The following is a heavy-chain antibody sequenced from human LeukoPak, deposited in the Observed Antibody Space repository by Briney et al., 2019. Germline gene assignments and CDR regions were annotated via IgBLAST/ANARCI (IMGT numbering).Heavy chain of an antibody. CDR2: IVVGSGNT. J-gene: IGHJ4*02. D-gene: IGHD3-9*01. CDR3: AASNGDNLTSIGDY. V-gene: IGHV1-58*01. CDR1: GFTFTSSA. Sequence: GASLKVSCKASGFTFTSSAVQWVRQARGQRLEWIGWIVVGSGNTNYAQKFQERVTITRDMSTSTAYMELSSLGSEDTAVYYCAASNGDNLTSIGDYWGQGTLVTVSS.